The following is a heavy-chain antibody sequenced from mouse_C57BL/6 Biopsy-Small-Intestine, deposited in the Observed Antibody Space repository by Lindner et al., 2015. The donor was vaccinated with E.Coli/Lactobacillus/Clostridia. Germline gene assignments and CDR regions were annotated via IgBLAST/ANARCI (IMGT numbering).Heavy chain of an antibody. V-gene: IGHV1-37*01. D-gene: IGHD2-5*01. Sequence: VQLQESGPELVKPGGSVKISCKASGYSFTDYFMNWVKQSHGKSLEWIGRINPYNGDIVYNQKFEGKATLTVDKSSNTAHMELLSLTSEDFAVYFCARGEYSRGWFDSWGHGTLVTVSA. CDR1: GYSFTDYF. J-gene: IGHJ3*01. CDR2: INPYNGDI. CDR3: ARGEYSRGWFDS.